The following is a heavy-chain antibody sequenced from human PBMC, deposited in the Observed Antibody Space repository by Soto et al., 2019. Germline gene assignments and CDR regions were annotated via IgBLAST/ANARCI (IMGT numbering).Heavy chain of an antibody. V-gene: IGHV1-8*01. CDR3: ARRAETNGWNGFGADKYYFDF. J-gene: IGHJ4*02. Sequence: QVQLVQSGAEVRKPGASVKVSCEASGYTFTSYDIYWVRQATGQGLEWMGWMNPNTGNSGYAQKFQGRFTMASDTCKSTVHVEVSSLRSEDTAVYYCARRAETNGWNGFGADKYYFDFWGQGTLVTVSS. CDR2: MNPNTGNS. CDR1: GYTFTSYD. D-gene: IGHD1-1*01.